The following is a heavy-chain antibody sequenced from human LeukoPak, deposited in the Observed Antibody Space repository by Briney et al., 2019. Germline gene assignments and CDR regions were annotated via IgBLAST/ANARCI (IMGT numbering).Heavy chain of an antibody. J-gene: IGHJ3*02. D-gene: IGHD3-10*01. CDR2: FDPEDGET. V-gene: IGHV1-24*01. CDR3: ATESITMVRGVIYAFDI. CDR1: GYTLTELS. Sequence: VASVTVSFKVSGYTLTELSMHWVRQAPGKGLEWMGGFDPEDGETIYAQKFQGRVTMTEDTSTDTAYMELSSLRSEDTAVYYCATESITMVRGVIYAFDIWGQGTMVTVSS.